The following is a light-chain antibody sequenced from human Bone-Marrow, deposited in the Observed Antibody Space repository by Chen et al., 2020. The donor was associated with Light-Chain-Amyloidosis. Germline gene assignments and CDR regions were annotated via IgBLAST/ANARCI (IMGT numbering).Light chain of an antibody. CDR1: QSVSSN. Sequence: EIVMTQSPATLSVSPGERATLSCRASQSVSSNLAWYQQRPGQAPRLIIYGASTRATGIPARFSGSGSGTEFTLTISSMQSEDFAVYYCQQYNNWPPEDTFGQGTKLEIK. CDR3: QQYNNWPPEDT. CDR2: GAS. V-gene: IGKV3-15*01. J-gene: IGKJ2*01.